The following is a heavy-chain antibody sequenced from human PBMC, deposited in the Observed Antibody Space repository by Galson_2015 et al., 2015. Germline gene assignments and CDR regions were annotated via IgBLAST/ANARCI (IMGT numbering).Heavy chain of an antibody. Sequence: SLRLSCAASGFIFRNYWMVWVRQTPEKGLEWVAKIRYDGSQTFYVDSVKGRFTISRDNAENSLYLQMNSLRAVDTAVYYCARDANRGGEFDYWGRGALVTVSS. CDR1: GFIFRNYW. CDR2: IRYDGSQT. J-gene: IGHJ4*02. CDR3: ARDANRGGEFDY. V-gene: IGHV3-7*03. D-gene: IGHD1-14*01.